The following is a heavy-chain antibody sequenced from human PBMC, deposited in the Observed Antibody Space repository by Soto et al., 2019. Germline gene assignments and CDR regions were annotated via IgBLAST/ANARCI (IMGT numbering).Heavy chain of an antibody. CDR2: IWYDGSNK. CDR3: ARDPGIVVVLAATNPYYYYMDV. D-gene: IGHD2-2*01. Sequence: ESGGGVVQPGRSLRLSCAASGFTFSSYGMHWVRQAPGKGLEWVAVIWYDGSNKYYADSVKGRFTISRDNSKNTLYLQMNSLRAEDTAVYYCARDPGIVVVLAATNPYYYYMDVWGKGTTVTVSS. CDR1: GFTFSSYG. J-gene: IGHJ6*03. V-gene: IGHV3-33*01.